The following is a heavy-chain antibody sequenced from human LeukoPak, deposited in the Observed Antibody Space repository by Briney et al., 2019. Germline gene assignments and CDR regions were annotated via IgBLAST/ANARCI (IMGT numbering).Heavy chain of an antibody. V-gene: IGHV4-34*01. Sequence: SETLSLTCAVYGVPFSGYYWSWIRQPPGKGLEWIGEINHSGSTNYNPSLKSRVTISVDTSKNQFSLKVSSVTAADTAVYYCARGNVEMATAFDYWGQGTLVTVSS. CDR1: GVPFSGYY. CDR3: ARGNVEMATAFDY. CDR2: INHSGST. J-gene: IGHJ4*02. D-gene: IGHD5-24*01.